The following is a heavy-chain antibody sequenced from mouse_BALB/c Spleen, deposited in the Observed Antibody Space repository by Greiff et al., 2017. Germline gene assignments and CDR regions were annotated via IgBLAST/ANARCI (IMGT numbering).Heavy chain of an antibody. CDR1: GFTFSSYA. D-gene: IGHD2-4*01. Sequence: EVKLQESGGGLVKPGGSLKLSCAASGFTFSSYAMSWVRQTPEKRLEWVASISSGGSTYYPDSVKGRFTISRDNARNILYLQMSSLRSEDTAMYYCARGRDYDRAMDYWGQGTSVTVSS. CDR2: ISSGGST. CDR3: ARGRDYDRAMDY. J-gene: IGHJ4*01. V-gene: IGHV5-6-5*01.